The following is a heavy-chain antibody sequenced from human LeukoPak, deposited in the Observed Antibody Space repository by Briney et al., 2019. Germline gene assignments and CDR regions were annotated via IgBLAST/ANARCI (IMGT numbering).Heavy chain of an antibody. CDR1: GFTFSDYY. V-gene: IGHV3-11*01. CDR2: ISRGGNSI. CDR3: ARDQYLDC. Sequence: GGSLRLSCAASGFTFSDYYMSRIRQAPGKGLEWVSSISRGGNSIYYADSVRGRFTISRDNAKNSLYLQMNSLRAEDTAVYYCARDQYLDCRGQGTLVTVSS. J-gene: IGHJ4*02.